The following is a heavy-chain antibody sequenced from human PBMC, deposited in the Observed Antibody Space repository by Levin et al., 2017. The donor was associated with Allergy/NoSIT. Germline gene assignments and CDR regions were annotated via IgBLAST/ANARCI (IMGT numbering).Heavy chain of an antibody. CDR1: GIRVSDAW. J-gene: IGHJ6*03. Sequence: GGSLRLSCAASGIRVSDAWMSWVRQVPGKGLEWVGRINTKSYGGTIEYAAPVNGRFTISRDDSKNTVDLQMDSLKTEDTCMYYCTRDHNGGLYFYYMDVWGEGTTVTVSS. CDR2: INTKSYGGTI. CDR3: TRDHNGGLYFYYMDV. V-gene: IGHV3-15*01. D-gene: IGHD2-8*01.